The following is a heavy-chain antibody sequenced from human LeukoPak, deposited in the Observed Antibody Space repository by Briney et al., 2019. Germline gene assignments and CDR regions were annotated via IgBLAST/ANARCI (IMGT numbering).Heavy chain of an antibody. D-gene: IGHD3-22*01. J-gene: IGHJ4*02. CDR3: ARGWDYYDDY. CDR2: IYYSRST. V-gene: IGHV4-30-4*01. CDR1: GGSISSGDYY. Sequence: ASETLSPTCTVSGGSISSGDYYWSWIRQPPGKGLEWIGYIYYSRSTYYNPSLKSRVTISVDTSKNQFSLKLSSVTAADTAVYYCARGWDYYDDYWGQGTLVTVSS.